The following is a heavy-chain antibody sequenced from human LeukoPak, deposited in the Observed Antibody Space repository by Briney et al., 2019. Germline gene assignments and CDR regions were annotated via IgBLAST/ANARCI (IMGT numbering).Heavy chain of an antibody. CDR2: ISSSSSTI. CDR1: GFTLSSYS. CDR3: SRASPPDY. V-gene: IGHV3-48*02. Sequence: PGGSLRLSCAASGFTLSSYSMNWVRQAPGKGLEGVSYISSSSSTIYYADSVKGRFTISRDNAKNSLFLQMNSLRDEDTAGYYCSRASPPDYWGQGTLVTVS. J-gene: IGHJ4*02.